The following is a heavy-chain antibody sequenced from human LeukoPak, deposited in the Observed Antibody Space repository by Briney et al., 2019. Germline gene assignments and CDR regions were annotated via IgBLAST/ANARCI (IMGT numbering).Heavy chain of an antibody. CDR1: GFTFSEYA. CDR2: ISNNGGST. Sequence: GGSLRLSCSASGFTFSEYAIHWVRQAPGRGLEYVSAISNNGGSTYYADSVKDRFTISRDTAKNTLYLQMNSLRAEDTAVYYCARDGRSGNFDKWGQGTLVSVSS. CDR3: ARDGRSGNFDK. J-gene: IGHJ4*02. V-gene: IGHV3-64*04. D-gene: IGHD1-26*01.